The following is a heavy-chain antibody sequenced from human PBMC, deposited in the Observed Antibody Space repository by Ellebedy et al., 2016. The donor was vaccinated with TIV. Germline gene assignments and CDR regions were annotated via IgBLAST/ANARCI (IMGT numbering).Heavy chain of an antibody. V-gene: IGHV1-46*01. J-gene: IGHJ4*02. Sequence: ASVKVSCKASGLTFTGQYVYWLRQAPGQGLELMGVMNPNGGDTTYTQKLQDRIIMTRDTSTSTGYMELSSLRSEDTAVYFCASHRTLVRTYQFDYWGQGTPVFVSS. CDR1: GLTFTGQY. D-gene: IGHD3-10*01. CDR3: ASHRTLVRTYQFDY. CDR2: MNPNGGDT.